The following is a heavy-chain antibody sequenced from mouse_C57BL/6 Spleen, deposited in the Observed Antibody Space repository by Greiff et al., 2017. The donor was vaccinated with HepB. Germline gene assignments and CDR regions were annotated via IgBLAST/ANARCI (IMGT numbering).Heavy chain of an antibody. CDR1: GYTFTDYN. CDR2: INPNNGGT. D-gene: IGHD1-1*01. J-gene: IGHJ3*01. CDR3: ARGGFTTVVARGFAY. V-gene: IGHV1-18*01. Sequence: EVQLQQSGPELVKPGASVKIPCKASGYTFTDYNMDWVKQSHGKSLEWIGDINPNNGGTIYNQKFKGKATLTVDKSSSTAYMELRSLTSEDTAVYYCARGGFTTVVARGFAYWGQRTLVTVSA.